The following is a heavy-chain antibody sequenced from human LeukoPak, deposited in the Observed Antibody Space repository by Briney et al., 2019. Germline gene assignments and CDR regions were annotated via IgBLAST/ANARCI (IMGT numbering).Heavy chain of an antibody. CDR1: GYSFTSNH. CDR2: ILPGVPDP. D-gene: IGHD2-2*02. Sequence: GESLKISCKGSGYSFTSNHIAWVRQMPGKGLELMGIILPGVPDPRYSPSFQGQVTISVDKSISTAYLQWSSLKASDTAMYYCARQGCASTSCHTIDYWGQGTLVTVSS. J-gene: IGHJ4*02. CDR3: ARQGCASTSCHTIDY. V-gene: IGHV5-51*01.